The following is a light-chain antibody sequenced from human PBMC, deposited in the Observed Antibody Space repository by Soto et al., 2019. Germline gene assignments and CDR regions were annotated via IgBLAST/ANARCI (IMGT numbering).Light chain of an antibody. J-gene: IGLJ2*01. CDR3: ASYTSSSTSVI. Sequence: QSALTQPASVSGSPGQSITISCTGTSCDVGGYKYVSWYQQHPDKAPKLIIFEVSNRPSGISSRFSGSKSGNTASLTISGLQAEDEADYYCASYTSSSTSVIFGRGTKVTVL. CDR2: EVS. CDR1: SCDVGGYKY. V-gene: IGLV2-14*01.